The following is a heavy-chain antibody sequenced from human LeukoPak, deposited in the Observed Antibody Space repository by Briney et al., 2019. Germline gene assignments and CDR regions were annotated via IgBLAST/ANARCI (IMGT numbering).Heavy chain of an antibody. CDR2: INPKRGVT. D-gene: IGHD4-17*01. V-gene: IGHV1-2*02. CDR1: GYTFTDYY. Sequence: ASVKVSCKASGYTFTDYYIHWMRQAPGQGLEWMGWINPKRGVTTYAQKFQGRVIMTRDTSITTAYMELTRLRSDDTTIYYCARERNYGDYGNAFDVWGQGTKVTVSS. J-gene: IGHJ3*01. CDR3: ARERNYGDYGNAFDV.